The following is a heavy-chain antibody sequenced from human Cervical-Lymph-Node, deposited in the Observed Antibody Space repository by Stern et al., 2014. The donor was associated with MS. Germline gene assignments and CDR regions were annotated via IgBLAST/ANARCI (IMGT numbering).Heavy chain of an antibody. CDR2: IKGKRDGGTA. CDR3: TARGYFFDNSGYHSFDY. D-gene: IGHD3-22*01. CDR1: GFTFNTAW. J-gene: IGHJ4*02. V-gene: IGHV3-15*07. Sequence: EDQLVESGGGLVKPGGSLRLSCAASGFTFNTAWMNWVRQAPGKGLEWVGRIKGKRDGGTADYSAPVQGRLTISRDDSKTTLYLHMNNLKTEDTAVYYCTARGYFFDNSGYHSFDYWGRGTLVTVSS.